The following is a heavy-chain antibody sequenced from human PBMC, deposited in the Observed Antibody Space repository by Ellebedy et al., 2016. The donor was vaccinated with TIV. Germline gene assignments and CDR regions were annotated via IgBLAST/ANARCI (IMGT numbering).Heavy chain of an antibody. J-gene: IGHJ3*02. CDR3: AREKRITIFGVVIIHAFDI. CDR2: IYYSGST. Sequence: GSLRLSXTVSGGSVSSGSYYWSWIRQPPGKGLEWIGYIYYSGSTNYNPSLKSRVTISVDTSKNQFSLKLSSVTAADTAVYYCAREKRITIFGVVIIHAFDIWGQGTMVTVSS. D-gene: IGHD3-3*01. V-gene: IGHV4-61*01. CDR1: GGSVSSGSYY.